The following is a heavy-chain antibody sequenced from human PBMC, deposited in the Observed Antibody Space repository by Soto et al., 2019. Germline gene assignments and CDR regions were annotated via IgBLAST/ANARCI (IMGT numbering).Heavy chain of an antibody. D-gene: IGHD6-6*01. CDR2: IYYSGST. J-gene: IGHJ4*02. V-gene: IGHV4-39*07. CDR1: GGSISSSSYY. CDR3: ARTYSSSHYFDY. Sequence: PSETLSLTCTVSGGSISSSSYYWGWIRQPPGKGLEWIGSIYYSGSTNYNPSLKSRVTISVDTSKNQFSLKLSSVTAADTAVYYCARTYSSSHYFDYWGQGTLVTVSS.